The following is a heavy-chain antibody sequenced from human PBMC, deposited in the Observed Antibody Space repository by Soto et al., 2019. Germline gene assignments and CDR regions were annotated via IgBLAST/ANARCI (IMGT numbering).Heavy chain of an antibody. CDR1: GGSISSYY. CDR2: IYYSGST. V-gene: IGHV4-59*12. D-gene: IGHD2-8*02. J-gene: IGHJ4*02. CDR3: ARPVAFGYWYYFDY. Sequence: SETLSLTCTVSGGSISSYYWSWIRQPPGKGLEWIGYIYYSGSTNYNPSLKSRVTISVDTSKNQFSLKLSSVTAADTAVYYCARPVAFGYWYYFDYWGQGTLVTVSS.